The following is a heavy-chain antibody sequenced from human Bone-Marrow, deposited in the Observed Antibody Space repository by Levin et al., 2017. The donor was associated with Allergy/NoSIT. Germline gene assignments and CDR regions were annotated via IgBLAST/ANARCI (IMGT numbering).Heavy chain of an antibody. CDR1: GSALTNYY. V-gene: IGHV1-46*01. J-gene: IGHJ6*02. Sequence: GESLKISCKASGSALTNYYMHWVRQAPGQGFEWMGIISPTGGSTTYAQKFQERGTMTRGTSTSTLYMELSSLKSEDTAVYYCARERGYTFGAWSGMDVWGQGTTVAVSS. D-gene: IGHD5-18*01. CDR3: ARERGYTFGAWSGMDV. CDR2: ISPTGGST.